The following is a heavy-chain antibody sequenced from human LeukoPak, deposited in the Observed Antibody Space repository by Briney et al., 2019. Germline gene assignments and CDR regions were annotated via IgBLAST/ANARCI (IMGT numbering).Heavy chain of an antibody. V-gene: IGHV1-2*02. CDR2: INPDSGGT. CDR3: ARALEVGDY. J-gene: IGHJ4*02. Sequence: GASVKVSCKASGYTFTGYYMHWVRQAPGQGLEWMGWINPDSGGTTYAQKFQGRVTMTRDTSIITVYMELSSLISDDTAFYYCARALEVGDYWGQGTLVTVSS. D-gene: IGHD1-1*01. CDR1: GYTFTGYY.